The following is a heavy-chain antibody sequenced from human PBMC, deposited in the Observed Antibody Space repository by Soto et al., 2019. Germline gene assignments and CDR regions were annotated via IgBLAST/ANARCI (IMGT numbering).Heavy chain of an antibody. J-gene: IGHJ5*02. CDR2: ISAYNGNT. D-gene: IGHD6-13*01. CDR3: ARLKRDSSSWYGWFDP. Sequence: ASVKVSCKASGYTFTSYGISWVRQAPGQGLEWMGWISAYNGNTNYAQKLQGRVTMTTDTSTSTAYMELRSLRSDDTAVYYCARLKRDSSSWYGWFDPWGQGTLVTVSS. V-gene: IGHV1-18*01. CDR1: GYTFTSYG.